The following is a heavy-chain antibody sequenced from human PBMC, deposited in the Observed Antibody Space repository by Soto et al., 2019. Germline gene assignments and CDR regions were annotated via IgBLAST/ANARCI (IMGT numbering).Heavy chain of an antibody. CDR2: MNPNSGNT. CDR1: GYTFTSYD. D-gene: IGHD6-19*01. J-gene: IGHJ6*03. Sequence: ASVKVSCKASGYTFTSYDINWVRQATGQGLEWMGWMNPNSGNTGYAQKFQGRVTMTRNTSISTAYMELSSLRSEDTAVYYCARGLQVAGTGEKRPSNYYYYMDVWGKGTTVTVSS. V-gene: IGHV1-8*01. CDR3: ARGLQVAGTGEKRPSNYYYYMDV.